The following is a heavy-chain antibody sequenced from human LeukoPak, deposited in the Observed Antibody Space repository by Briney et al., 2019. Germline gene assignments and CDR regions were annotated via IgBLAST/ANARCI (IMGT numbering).Heavy chain of an antibody. CDR2: ISAYNGNT. V-gene: IGHV1-18*01. J-gene: IGHJ6*03. D-gene: IGHD3-16*01. CDR3: ARGPHYDYVWVTYYMDV. CDR1: GYTFTSYG. Sequence: GASVKVSCKASGYTFTSYGISWVRQAPGQGLEWMGWISAYNGNTNYAQKLQGRVTMTTDTSTSTAYMELRSLRSDDTAVYYCARGPHYDYVWVTYYMDVWGKGTTVTISS.